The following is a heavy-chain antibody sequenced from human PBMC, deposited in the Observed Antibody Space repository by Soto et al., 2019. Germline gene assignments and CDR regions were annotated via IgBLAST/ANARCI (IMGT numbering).Heavy chain of an antibody. J-gene: IGHJ5*02. CDR1: GYTLTSYG. CDR3: AREASGDYEYNWFDP. CDR2: ISAYNGNT. V-gene: IGHV1-18*01. Sequence: QVQLVQSGAEVKKPGASVKVSCKASGYTLTSYGISWVRQAPGQGLEWMGWISAYNGNTNYAQKPQGRVTMTTDTSTSTAYMELRSLRSDDTAVYYCAREASGDYEYNWFDPRGQGTLVTVSS. D-gene: IGHD4-17*01.